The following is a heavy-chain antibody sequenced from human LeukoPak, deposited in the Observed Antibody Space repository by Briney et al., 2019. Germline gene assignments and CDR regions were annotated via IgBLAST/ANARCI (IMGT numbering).Heavy chain of an antibody. CDR3: ASRIAARPNCYYYMDV. J-gene: IGHJ6*03. V-gene: IGHV1-69*05. D-gene: IGHD6-6*01. CDR2: IIPIFGTA. CDR1: GGTFSSYA. Sequence: ASVKVSCKASGGTFSSYAISWVRQAPGQGLEWMGRIIPIFGTANYAQKFQGRVTITTDESTSTAYMELSSLRSEDTAVYYCASRIAARPNCYYYMDVWGKGTTVTVSS.